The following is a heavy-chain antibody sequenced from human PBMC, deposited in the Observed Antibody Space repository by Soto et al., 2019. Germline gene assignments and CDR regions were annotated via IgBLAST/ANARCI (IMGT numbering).Heavy chain of an antibody. V-gene: IGHV1-18*01. CDR3: ARVTDRYYYDSSGYFWVPNCFDY. J-gene: IGHJ4*02. D-gene: IGHD3-22*01. CDR1: GYTFTSYG. Sequence: GASVKVSCKASGYTFTSYGISWVRQAPGQGLEWMGWISAYNGNTNYAQKLQGRVTMTTDTSTSTAYMELRSLRSDDTAVYYCARVTDRYYYDSSGYFWVPNCFDYWGQGTLVTVSS. CDR2: ISAYNGNT.